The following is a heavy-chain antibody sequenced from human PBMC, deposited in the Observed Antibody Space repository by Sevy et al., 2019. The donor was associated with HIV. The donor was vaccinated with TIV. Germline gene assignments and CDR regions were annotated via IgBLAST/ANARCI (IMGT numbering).Heavy chain of an antibody. Sequence: GGSLRLSCAASGFTFSSYWMHWVRQAPGKGLVWVSRINSDGTSTSYADSVKGRFTISRDNAKNTLYLQMNSLRAEDKAVYYCARDPRYDFYYYYGMDVWGQGTTVTVSS. V-gene: IGHV3-74*01. CDR1: GFTFSSYW. CDR3: ARDPRYDFYYYYGMDV. CDR2: INSDGTST. D-gene: IGHD3-3*01. J-gene: IGHJ6*02.